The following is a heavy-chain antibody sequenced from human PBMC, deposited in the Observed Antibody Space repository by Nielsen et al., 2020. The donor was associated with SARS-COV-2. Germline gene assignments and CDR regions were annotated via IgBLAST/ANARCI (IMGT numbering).Heavy chain of an antibody. Sequence: GESLKISPAASGFTFSSYAMTWVRQAPGKGLEWVSVIYSGGSSTYYADSVKGRFTITRDNSKNTLYLQMNSLRAEDTAVYYCAARGASLDFDIWGQGTMVTVSS. CDR1: GFTFSSYA. D-gene: IGHD3-10*01. CDR2: IYSGGSST. J-gene: IGHJ3*02. CDR3: AARGASLDFDI. V-gene: IGHV3-23*03.